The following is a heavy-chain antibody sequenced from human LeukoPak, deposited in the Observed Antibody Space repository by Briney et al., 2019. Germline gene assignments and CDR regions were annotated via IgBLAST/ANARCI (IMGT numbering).Heavy chain of an antibody. Sequence: ASVNVSCKASGGTFSSYAISWARQAPGQGLEWMGRIIPIFGTANYAQKFQGRVTITADESTSTAYMELSSLRSEDTAVYYCARDLTEYSSSFHFDYWGQGTLVTVSS. D-gene: IGHD6-13*01. J-gene: IGHJ4*02. CDR3: ARDLTEYSSSFHFDY. V-gene: IGHV1-69*13. CDR1: GGTFSSYA. CDR2: IIPIFGTA.